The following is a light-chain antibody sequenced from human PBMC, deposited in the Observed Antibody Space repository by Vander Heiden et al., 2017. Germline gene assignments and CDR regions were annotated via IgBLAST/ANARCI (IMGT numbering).Light chain of an antibody. V-gene: IGLV3-1*01. CDR2: QDS. CDR3: QAWDSSTAV. J-gene: IGLJ2*01. Sequence: SYELTQPPSVSVSPGQTASITCSGDKLGDKYACWYQQKPGQCPVLVIYQDSKRPSGIPERFSGSNSANTATLTISGTQAVDDADYYSQAWDSSTAVFGGGTKLTVL. CDR1: KLGDKY.